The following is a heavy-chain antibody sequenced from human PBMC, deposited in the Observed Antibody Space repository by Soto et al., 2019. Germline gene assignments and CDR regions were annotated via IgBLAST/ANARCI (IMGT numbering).Heavy chain of an antibody. J-gene: IGHJ6*03. D-gene: IGHD5-12*01. CDR2: IYYSGST. Sequence: LSLTCTVSGGSISSGGYYWSWIRQHPGKGLEWIGYIYYSGSTYYNPSLKRRVTISVDTSKNQFSLKLSSVTAADTAVYYCARGGLKTYMDVWGKGTTVTVSS. CDR3: ARGGLKTYMDV. V-gene: IGHV4-31*03. CDR1: GGSISSGGYY.